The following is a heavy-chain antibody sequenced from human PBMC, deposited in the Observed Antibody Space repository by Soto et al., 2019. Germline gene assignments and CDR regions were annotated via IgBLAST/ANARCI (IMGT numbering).Heavy chain of an antibody. CDR1: GGSISSYY. V-gene: IGHV4-59*01. Sequence: SETLSLTCTVSGGSISSYYWSWIRQPPGKGLEWIGYIYYSGSTNYNPSLKSRVTISVDTSKNQFSLKLSSVTAADTAVYYCARDMSITGTKSGFDIWGQGTMVTVSS. CDR3: ARDMSITGTKSGFDI. J-gene: IGHJ3*02. D-gene: IGHD1-20*01. CDR2: IYYSGST.